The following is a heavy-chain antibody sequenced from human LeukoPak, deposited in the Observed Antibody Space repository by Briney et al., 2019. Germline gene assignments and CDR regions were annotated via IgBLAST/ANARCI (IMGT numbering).Heavy chain of an antibody. J-gene: IGHJ4*02. CDR1: GGTFSSYA. CDR3: ARATSDYSIPIDY. Sequence: SVKVSCKASGGTFSSYAISWVRQAPGQGLEWMGRIIPILGIANYAQKFQGRVTITADKSTSTAYMELSSLRSEDTAVYYCARATSDYSIPIDYWGQGTLVTVSS. D-gene: IGHD4-11*01. V-gene: IGHV1-69*04. CDR2: IIPILGIA.